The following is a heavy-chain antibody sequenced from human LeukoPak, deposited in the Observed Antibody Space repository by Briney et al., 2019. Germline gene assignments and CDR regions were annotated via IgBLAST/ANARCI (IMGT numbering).Heavy chain of an antibody. CDR1: GFTFSGSA. CDR2: IRSKANSYAT. V-gene: IGHV3-73*01. Sequence: GGSLRLSCAASGFTFSGSAMHWVRQASGKGLEWVGRIRSKANSYATAYAASVKGRFTISRDDSKNTAYLQMNSLKTEDTAVYYCTRLFAGNWFDPWGQGTLVTVSS. CDR3: TRLFAGNWFDP. J-gene: IGHJ5*02.